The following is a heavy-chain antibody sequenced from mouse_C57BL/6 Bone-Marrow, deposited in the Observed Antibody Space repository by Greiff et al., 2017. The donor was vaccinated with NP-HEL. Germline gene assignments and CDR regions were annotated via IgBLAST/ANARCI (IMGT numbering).Heavy chain of an antibody. Sequence: QVQLQQPGAELVKPGASVKLSCKASGYTFTSYWMHWVKQRPGQGLEWIGMIHPNSGSTNYNEKFKSKATLTVDKSSSTAYMQLSSLTSEDSAVYYSAREDYYYIEGYWGQGTTLTVSS. V-gene: IGHV1-64*01. CDR3: AREDYYYIEGY. D-gene: IGHD1-1*01. CDR1: GYTFTSYW. J-gene: IGHJ2*01. CDR2: IHPNSGST.